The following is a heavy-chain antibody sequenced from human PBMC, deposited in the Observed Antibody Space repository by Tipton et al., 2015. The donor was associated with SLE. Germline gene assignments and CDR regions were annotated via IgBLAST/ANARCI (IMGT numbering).Heavy chain of an antibody. CDR3: ARDLWQQLVDY. CDR1: GYTFTSYY. V-gene: IGHV1-46*01. Sequence: QVQLVQSGAGVKKPGASVKVSCKASGYTFTSYYMHWVGQAPGQGLEWMGIINPSGGSTSYAQKFQGRVTMTRDTSTSTVYMELSSLRSEDTAVYYCARDLWQQLVDYWGQGTLVTVSS. J-gene: IGHJ4*02. CDR2: INPSGGST. D-gene: IGHD6-13*01.